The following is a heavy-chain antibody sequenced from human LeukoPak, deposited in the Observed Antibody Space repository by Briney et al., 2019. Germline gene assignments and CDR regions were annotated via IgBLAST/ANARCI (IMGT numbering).Heavy chain of an antibody. CDR3: ARRNSGSYSRGFDY. CDR2: ITDDGSST. J-gene: IGHJ4*02. Sequence: GGSLRLSCAASGFTFSSYAMSWVRQAPGKGLEWVSTITDDGSSTYFADSVKGRFTISRDNSKNMLHLQMNSLRAEDTAVYYCARRNSGSYSRGFDYWGQGTLVTVSS. D-gene: IGHD1-26*01. CDR1: GFTFSSYA. V-gene: IGHV3-23*01.